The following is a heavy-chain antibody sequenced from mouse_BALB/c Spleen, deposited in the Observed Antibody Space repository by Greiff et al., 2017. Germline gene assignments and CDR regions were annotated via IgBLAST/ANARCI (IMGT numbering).Heavy chain of an antibody. J-gene: IGHJ3*01. Sequence: EVQLQQSGPGLVKPSQSLSLTCTVTGYSITSDYAWNWIRQFPGNKLEWMGYISYSGSTSYNPSLKSRISITRDTSKNQFFLQLNSVTTEDTATYYCARHYDYEAWFAYWGQGTLVTVSA. D-gene: IGHD2-4*01. CDR1: GYSITSDYA. CDR3: ARHYDYEAWFAY. CDR2: ISYSGST. V-gene: IGHV3-2*02.